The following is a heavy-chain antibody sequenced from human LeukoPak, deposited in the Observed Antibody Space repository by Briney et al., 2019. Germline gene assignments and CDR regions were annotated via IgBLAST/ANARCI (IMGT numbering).Heavy chain of an antibody. J-gene: IGHJ4*02. D-gene: IGHD2-8*02. CDR1: GFTFKNYG. CDR3: ATYRQVLLPFES. CDR2: ISPGGETP. V-gene: IGHV3-23*01. Sequence: PGGTLRLSCAASGFTFKNYGMNWVRQAPGKGLEWVSGISPGGETPYYADSVRGRFTISRDNSKSTLSLQMNSLRAEDTAIYYCATYRQVLLPFESWGQGTLVTVSS.